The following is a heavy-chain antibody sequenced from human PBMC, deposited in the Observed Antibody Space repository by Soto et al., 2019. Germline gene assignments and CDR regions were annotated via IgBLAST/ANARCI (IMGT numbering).Heavy chain of an antibody. Sequence: PSETLSLTCAVSGYSISSGYYWGWIRQPPGKGLEWIGSIYHSGSTYYNPSLKSPVTISVDTSKNQFSLKLSSVTSADTAVSSCARVTVVTPEFDYWVQGTMVTVSS. CDR1: GYSISSGYY. CDR2: IYHSGST. J-gene: IGHJ4*02. V-gene: IGHV4-38-2*01. D-gene: IGHD2-21*02. CDR3: ARVTVVTPEFDY.